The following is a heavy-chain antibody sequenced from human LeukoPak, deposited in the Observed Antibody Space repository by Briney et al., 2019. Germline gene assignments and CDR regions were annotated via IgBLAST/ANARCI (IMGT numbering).Heavy chain of an antibody. V-gene: IGHV1-2*02. Sequence: ASVKVSCKASGFTFTGYYMHWVRQAPGQGLEWMGWINPNSGGTNYAQKFQGRVTMTRDMSTSTVYMELSSLRSEDTAVYYCARSEKGYFDYWGQGTLVTVSS. J-gene: IGHJ4*02. CDR1: GFTFTGYY. CDR3: ARSEKGYFDY. CDR2: INPNSGGT.